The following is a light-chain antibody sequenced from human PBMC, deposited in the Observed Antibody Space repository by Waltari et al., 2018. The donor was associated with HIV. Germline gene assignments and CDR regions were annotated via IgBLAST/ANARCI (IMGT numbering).Light chain of an antibody. V-gene: IGKV1-39*01. CDR1: QSISTY. Sequence: DIQLTQSPPSLPASVGDRVTLTCRASQSISTYVNWYQQKPGRPPSLLIFGASNVQTGVPSRFSGSGSGTLFRLTISALQPEDYATYFCQQTYDFPRTFGQGTTVDVK. CDR2: GAS. CDR3: QQTYDFPRT. J-gene: IGKJ1*01.